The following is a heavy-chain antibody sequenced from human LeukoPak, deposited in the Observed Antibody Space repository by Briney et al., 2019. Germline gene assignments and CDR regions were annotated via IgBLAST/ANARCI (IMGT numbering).Heavy chain of an antibody. D-gene: IGHD2-15*01. CDR2: INHSGST. Sequence: SETLSLTCAVYGGSFSGYYWSWIRQPPGKGLEWIGEINHSGSTNYNPSLKSRVTISVDTSKNQFSLKLSSVTAADTAVYYCARSRILGYCSGGSCYPLHFDYWGQGTLVTVSS. J-gene: IGHJ4*02. V-gene: IGHV4-34*01. CDR3: ARSRILGYCSGGSCYPLHFDY. CDR1: GGSFSGYY.